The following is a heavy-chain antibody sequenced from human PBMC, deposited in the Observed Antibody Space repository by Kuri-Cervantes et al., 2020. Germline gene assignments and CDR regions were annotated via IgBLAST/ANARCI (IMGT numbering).Heavy chain of an antibody. CDR2: ISSSGSTI. V-gene: IGHV3-11*01. D-gene: IGHD5-18*01. Sequence: GGSLRLSCAASGFTFSDYYMSWIRQAPGEGLEWVSYISSSGSTIYYADSVKGRFTISRDNAKNSLYLQMNSLRAEDTAVYYCARTQTNTAMGRNAFDIWGQGTMVTVSS. CDR1: GFTFSDYY. CDR3: ARTQTNTAMGRNAFDI. J-gene: IGHJ3*02.